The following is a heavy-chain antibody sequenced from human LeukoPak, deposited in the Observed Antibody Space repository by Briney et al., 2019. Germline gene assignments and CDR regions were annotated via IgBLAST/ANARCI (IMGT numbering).Heavy chain of an antibody. CDR3: AGGAVAGTLDY. V-gene: IGHV1-18*01. Sequence: ASVKVSCKASGYTFTSYGISWVRQAPGQGLEWMGWISGYNGNTNYAQKFQGRVTMTRDMSTSTVYMELSSLRSEDTAVYYCAGGAVAGTLDYWGQGTLVTVSS. CDR1: GYTFTSYG. D-gene: IGHD6-19*01. CDR2: ISGYNGNT. J-gene: IGHJ4*02.